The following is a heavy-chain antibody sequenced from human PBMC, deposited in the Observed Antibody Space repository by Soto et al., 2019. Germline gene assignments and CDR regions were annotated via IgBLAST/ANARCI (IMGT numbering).Heavy chain of an antibody. D-gene: IGHD4-17*01. Sequence: QVQLQESGPGLVKPSQTLSLTCTVSGGSISSGGYYWSWIRQHPGKGLEWIGYIYYSGSTYYNPSLKSRVTISVDPSKNQFSLKLSSVTAADTAVYYCAGLMTTVTTCWFDPWGQGTLVTVSS. CDR3: AGLMTTVTTCWFDP. CDR2: IYYSGST. V-gene: IGHV4-31*03. CDR1: GGSISSGGYY. J-gene: IGHJ5*02.